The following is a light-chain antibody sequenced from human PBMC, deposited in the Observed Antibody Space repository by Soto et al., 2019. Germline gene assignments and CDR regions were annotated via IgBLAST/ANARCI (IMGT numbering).Light chain of an antibody. V-gene: IGKV1-12*02. CDR1: QYIGTW. CDR2: SAS. CDR3: QQVESYPST. Sequence: EIQMTQSPSSVSASVVGSVTITFLASQYIGTWLAWYQQKPGKAPKLLISSASSLQSGVPSRFSGSGFGTDFTLTITSLQPEDFATYYCQQVESYPSTFGGGTKVDI. J-gene: IGKJ4*01.